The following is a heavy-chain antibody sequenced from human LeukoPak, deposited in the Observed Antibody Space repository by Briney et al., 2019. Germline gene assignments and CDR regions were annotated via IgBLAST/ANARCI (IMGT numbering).Heavy chain of an antibody. J-gene: IGHJ3*02. CDR3: ARDRHSSGYWGPEAFDI. CDR2: ISGSGGST. V-gene: IGHV3-23*01. CDR1: GFTFSSYA. Sequence: GGSLRLSCAASGFTFSSYAMSWVRQAPGKGLEWVSAISGSGGSTYYADSVKGRFTISRDNSKNTLYLQMNSLRAEDTAVYYCARDRHSSGYWGPEAFDIWGQGTMVTVSS. D-gene: IGHD3-22*01.